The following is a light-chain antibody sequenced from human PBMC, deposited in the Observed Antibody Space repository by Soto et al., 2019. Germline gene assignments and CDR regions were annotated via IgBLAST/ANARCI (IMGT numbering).Light chain of an antibody. J-gene: IGLJ3*02. Sequence: SYELTQPPSVSVSPGQTARITCSGNALPKQHAYWYQQRSGQAPVLIVYKDNERPSGIPERFSGSTSGTTITLTISGVQAEDEAEYYCQSADSSDNYSWVFGGGTKLTVL. V-gene: IGLV3-25*02. CDR1: ALPKQH. CDR3: QSADSSDNYSWV. CDR2: KDN.